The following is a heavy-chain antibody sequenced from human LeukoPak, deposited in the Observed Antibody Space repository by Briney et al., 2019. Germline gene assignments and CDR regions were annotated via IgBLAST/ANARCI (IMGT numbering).Heavy chain of an antibody. J-gene: IGHJ5*02. V-gene: IGHV1-2*06. Sequence: ASVKVSCKASGYTFTGYYMHWVRQAPGQGLEWMGRINPNSGGTNYAQKFQGRVTMTRDTSIGTAYMELSRLRSDDTAVYYCARVAKKEDWFDPWGQGTLVTVSS. D-gene: IGHD2-21*01. CDR1: GYTFTGYY. CDR3: ARVAKKEDWFDP. CDR2: INPNSGGT.